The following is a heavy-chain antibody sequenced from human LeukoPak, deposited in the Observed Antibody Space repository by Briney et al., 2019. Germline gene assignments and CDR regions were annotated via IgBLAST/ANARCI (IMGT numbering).Heavy chain of an antibody. Sequence: KPSETLSLTCTVSGYSISSGYYWGWIRQPPGKGLEWVGSIYHSGSTYYNPSLKSRVTISVDTSKNQFSLKLSSVTAADTAVYYCARQSPVGYDSSGYYLIVGFDYWGQGTLVTVSS. CDR3: ARQSPVGYDSSGYYLIVGFDY. D-gene: IGHD3-22*01. J-gene: IGHJ4*02. V-gene: IGHV4-38-2*02. CDR1: GYSISSGYY. CDR2: IYHSGST.